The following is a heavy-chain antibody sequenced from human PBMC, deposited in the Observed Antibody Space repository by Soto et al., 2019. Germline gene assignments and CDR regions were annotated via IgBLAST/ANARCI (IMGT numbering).Heavy chain of an antibody. CDR2: ISGSGSSI. CDR1: GFTFSNYA. CDR3: AKGGDSSSWKNWFDP. Sequence: PGGSLRLSCAASGFTFSNYAMTWVRQAPGKGLEWVSGISGSGSSIYYADSVKGRFTISRDNSKNTLYLQMNSLRAEDTAVYYCAKGGDSSSWKNWFDPWGQGTLVTVLL. D-gene: IGHD6-13*01. V-gene: IGHV3-23*01. J-gene: IGHJ5*02.